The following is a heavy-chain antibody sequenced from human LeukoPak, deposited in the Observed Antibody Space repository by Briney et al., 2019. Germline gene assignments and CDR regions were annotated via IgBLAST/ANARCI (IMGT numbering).Heavy chain of an antibody. V-gene: IGHV1-2*06. CDR1: GGTFSSYA. D-gene: IGHD3-22*01. Sequence: ASVKVSCKASGGTFSSYAISWVRQAPGQGLEWMGRINPNSGGTNYAQKFQGRVTMTRDTSISTAYMELSRLRSDDTAVYYCARGRYYYDSSGYHYGMDVWGQGTTVTVSS. J-gene: IGHJ6*02. CDR3: ARGRYYYDSSGYHYGMDV. CDR2: INPNSGGT.